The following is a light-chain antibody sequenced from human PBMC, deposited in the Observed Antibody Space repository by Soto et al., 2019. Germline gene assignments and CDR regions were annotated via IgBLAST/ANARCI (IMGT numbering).Light chain of an antibody. CDR3: LQHNSYPYT. CDR1: QAIRRA. J-gene: IGKJ2*01. Sequence: DIQMTQSPSSLSASVGDRVTITCRASQAIRRALGWYQQKAGKAPKRLIYAASSLQRGVPSRFSGSGSGTEFTLTISSLQPEDFATYYCLQHNSYPYTFGQGTKLEIK. V-gene: IGKV1-17*01. CDR2: AAS.